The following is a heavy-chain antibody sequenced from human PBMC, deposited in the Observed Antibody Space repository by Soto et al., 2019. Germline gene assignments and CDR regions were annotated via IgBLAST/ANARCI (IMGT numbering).Heavy chain of an antibody. CDR3: AANTYCAANCYRGHGH. CDR1: GFTFSSYW. CDR2: MNQHGSDI. D-gene: IGHD2-21*01. J-gene: IGHJ4*02. V-gene: IGHV3-7*03. Sequence: EVQLVESGGDLVQPGGSLRLSCAASGFTFSSYWMPWVRQSPGKGLEWVASMNQHGSDIQYVDSVRGRFTISRDNARNLLYLQMNILAVDYTVYYYCAANTYCAANCYRGHGHWGQATLFTVSS.